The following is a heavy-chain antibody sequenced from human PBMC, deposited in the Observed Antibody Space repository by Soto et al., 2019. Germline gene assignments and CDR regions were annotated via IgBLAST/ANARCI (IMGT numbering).Heavy chain of an antibody. V-gene: IGHV4-61*01. CDR2: IYYSGST. CDR3: ARFDAVTTLPYFDY. D-gene: IGHD4-4*01. J-gene: IGHJ4*02. CDR1: GGSVSSGSYY. Sequence: SETLSLTCTVSGGSVSSGSYYWSWIRQPPGKGLEWIGYIYYSGSTNYNPSLKSRVTISVDTSKNQFSLKLSSVTAADTAVYYCARFDAVTTLPYFDYWGQGTLVTVSS.